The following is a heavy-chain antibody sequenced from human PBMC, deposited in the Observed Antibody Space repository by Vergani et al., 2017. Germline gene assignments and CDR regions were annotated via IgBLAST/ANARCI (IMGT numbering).Heavy chain of an antibody. Sequence: QVQLVESGGGLVKPGGSLRLSCAASGFTFSDYYMSWIRQAPGKGLEWVSYISSSGSTIYYADSVQGRFTISRDNAKNSLYLQMNSLRAEATAVYYCARDVPAGGLVVITTDAFDIWGQGTMVTVSS. V-gene: IGHV3-11*01. CDR3: ARDVPAGGLVVITTDAFDI. J-gene: IGHJ3*02. CDR1: GFTFSDYY. CDR2: ISSSGSTI. D-gene: IGHD3-22*01.